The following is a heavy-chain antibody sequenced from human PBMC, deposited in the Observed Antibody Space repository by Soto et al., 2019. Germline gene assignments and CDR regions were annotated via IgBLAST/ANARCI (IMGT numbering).Heavy chain of an antibody. D-gene: IGHD3-16*01. CDR3: ARGQAGWLQFWGFDH. CDR1: EFTFSDYY. CDR2: IKEDGSEK. V-gene: IGHV3-7*01. J-gene: IGHJ4*02. Sequence: EVQLVESGGGLVQPGGSLRLSCAASEFTFSDYYMNWVRQAPGKGLEWVANIKEDGSEKYYVDSVKGRFTISRDNAKNSLYLQMNSLRAEDTAVYYCARGQAGWLQFWGFDHWGQGALVTVSS.